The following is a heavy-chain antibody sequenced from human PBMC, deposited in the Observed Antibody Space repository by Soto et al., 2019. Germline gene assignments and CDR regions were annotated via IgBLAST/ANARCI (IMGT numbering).Heavy chain of an antibody. Sequence: SPTLSLTCAISGDSVSGNSAAWNWIRQSPSRGLEWLGRTYYRSRWYNDYAVSVKSQITVTPDTSKNQFSLHLNSVTPDDTAVYYCARETAGYTSTSAFDYWGQAALVTVSS. CDR3: ARETAGYTSTSAFDY. CDR1: GDSVSGNSAA. J-gene: IGHJ4*02. V-gene: IGHV6-1*01. CDR2: TYYRSRWYN. D-gene: IGHD2-2*02.